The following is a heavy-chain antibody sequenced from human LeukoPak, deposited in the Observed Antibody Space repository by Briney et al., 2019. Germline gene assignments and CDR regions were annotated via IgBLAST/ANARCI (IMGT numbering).Heavy chain of an antibody. Sequence: GGSLRLSCTASGFSFRTYNLHWVRQAPGKGLEWVAVISYNGGYIHYEDSVKGRFTISRDDSKNTLSLQMNSLRAEDTAVYYCATSKLLLDYFDYWGQGTLVTVSS. J-gene: IGHJ4*02. D-gene: IGHD2-2*01. CDR1: GFSFRTYN. V-gene: IGHV3-33*01. CDR3: ATSKLLLDYFDY. CDR2: ISYNGGYI.